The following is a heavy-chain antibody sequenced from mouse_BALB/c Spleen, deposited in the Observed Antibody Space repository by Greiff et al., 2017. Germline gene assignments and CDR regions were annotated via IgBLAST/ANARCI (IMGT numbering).Heavy chain of an antibody. CDR1: GYTFTDYA. Sequence: QVQLKESGAELVRPGVSVKISCKGSGYTFTDYAMHWVKQSHAKSLEWIGVISTYYGDASYNQKFKGKATMTVDKSSSTAYMELARLTSEDSAIYYCARSRNHYYAMDYWGQGTSVTVSS. CDR3: ARSRNHYYAMDY. V-gene: IGHV1S137*01. CDR2: ISTYYGDA. J-gene: IGHJ4*01. D-gene: IGHD2-1*01.